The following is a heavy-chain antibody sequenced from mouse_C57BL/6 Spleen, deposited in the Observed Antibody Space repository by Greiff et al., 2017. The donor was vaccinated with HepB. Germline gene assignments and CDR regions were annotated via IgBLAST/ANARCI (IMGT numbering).Heavy chain of an antibody. D-gene: IGHD1-1*01. Sequence: VQLQQSGPELVQPGASVQISCTASGYSFPAYNLPCVTPRNGKSLEWIGVINPNYGTTSYNQKFKGKATLTVDQSSSTAYMQRNSLTSEDSAVYYCARTSDYYGSSYYFDYWGQGTTLTVSS. CDR1: GYSFPAYN. CDR2: INPNYGTT. J-gene: IGHJ2*01. V-gene: IGHV1-39*01. CDR3: ARTSDYYGSSYYFDY.